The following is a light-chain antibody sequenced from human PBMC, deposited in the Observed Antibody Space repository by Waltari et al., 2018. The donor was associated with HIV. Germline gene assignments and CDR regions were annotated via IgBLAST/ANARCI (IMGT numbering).Light chain of an antibody. CDR1: ALPTHY. CDR2: KDT. V-gene: IGLV3-25*03. CDR3: QSADSSGTRLV. Sequence: SYELTQIPSVSVSPGQTARITCSGDALPTHYGYWYQQKPGQAPVLVIYKDTERPLGIPERFSGSSSGTTVTLTISGVQAEDEANYYCQSADSSGTRLVFGGGTKLAVL. J-gene: IGLJ3*02.